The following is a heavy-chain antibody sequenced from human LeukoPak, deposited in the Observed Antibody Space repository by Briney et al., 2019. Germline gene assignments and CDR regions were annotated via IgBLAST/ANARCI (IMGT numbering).Heavy chain of an antibody. CDR1: GGTFTSYA. Sequence: SVKVSCTASGGTFTSYAISWVRQAPGQGLEWMGGIIPIFGTANYAQKFQGRVTITADESTSTAYMELSSLRSEDTAVYYCARDQYCSGGSCYDGNWFDPWGQGTLVTVSS. J-gene: IGHJ5*02. CDR2: IIPIFGTA. CDR3: ARDQYCSGGSCYDGNWFDP. D-gene: IGHD2-15*01. V-gene: IGHV1-69*13.